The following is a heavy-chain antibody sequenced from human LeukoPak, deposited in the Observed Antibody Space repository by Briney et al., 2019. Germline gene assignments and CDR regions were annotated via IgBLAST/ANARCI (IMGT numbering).Heavy chain of an antibody. J-gene: IGHJ4*02. Sequence: GGSLRLSCAASGFTFSSYAMSWVRQAPGNGLEWVSGISGSGGSTYYADSVKGRFTISRDNSKNTLYLQMNSLRAEDTAVYYCARRGDGGRSFDYWGQGTLVTVSS. CDR3: ARRGDGGRSFDY. CDR2: ISGSGGST. D-gene: IGHD4-23*01. CDR1: GFTFSSYA. V-gene: IGHV3-23*01.